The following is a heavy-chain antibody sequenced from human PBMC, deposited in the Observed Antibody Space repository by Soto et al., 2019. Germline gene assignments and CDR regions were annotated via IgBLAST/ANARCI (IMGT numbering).Heavy chain of an antibody. V-gene: IGHV4-34*01. CDR1: GGSFSGYY. Sequence: QVQLQQWGAGLLKPSETLSLTCTVSGGSFSGYYWSWIRQPPGKGLEWIGEINQSGSTNYNPSLKGRXTXSXXPSTHQFSLKLSSVTAADTAVDYCARYSTAQWELGFMAFDIWGQGTMVTVSS. CDR2: INQSGST. D-gene: IGHD1-26*01. J-gene: IGHJ3*02. CDR3: ARYSTAQWELGFMAFDI.